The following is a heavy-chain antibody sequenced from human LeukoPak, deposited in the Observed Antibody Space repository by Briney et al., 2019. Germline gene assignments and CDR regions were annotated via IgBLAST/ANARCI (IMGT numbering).Heavy chain of an antibody. V-gene: IGHV4-34*01. CDR3: ARGELRYFDWLPPALSGSFDY. D-gene: IGHD3-9*01. Sequence: SETLSLTCAVYGGSFGGYYWSWIRQPPGKGLEWFGEINHSGSTNYNPSLKSRVTISVDTSKNQFSLKPSSVTAADTAVYYCARGELRYFDWLPPALSGSFDYWGQGTLVTVSS. CDR1: GGSFGGYY. J-gene: IGHJ4*02. CDR2: INHSGST.